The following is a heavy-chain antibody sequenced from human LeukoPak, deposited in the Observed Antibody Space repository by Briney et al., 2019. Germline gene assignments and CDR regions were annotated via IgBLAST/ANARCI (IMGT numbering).Heavy chain of an antibody. CDR3: ARATLAATLTSDY. D-gene: IGHD2-15*01. Sequence: ASVKVSCKASGGTFSSYAISWVRHAPGQGLEWMGGIIPIFGTANYAQKFQGRVTITADKSTSTAYMELSSLRSEDTAVYYCARATLAATLTSDYWGQGTLVTVSS. V-gene: IGHV1-69*06. CDR1: GGTFSSYA. J-gene: IGHJ4*02. CDR2: IIPIFGTA.